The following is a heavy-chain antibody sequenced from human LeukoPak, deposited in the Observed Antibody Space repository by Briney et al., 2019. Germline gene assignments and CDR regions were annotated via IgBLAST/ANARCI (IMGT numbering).Heavy chain of an antibody. J-gene: IGHJ6*03. CDR2: ISGSGGST. D-gene: IGHD2-15*01. CDR3: AREIRGKYCSGGSCYDGYYYHYMDV. CDR1: GFTFSSYA. Sequence: GGSLRLSCAASGFTFSSYAMSWVRQAPGKGLEWVSAISGSGGSTYYADSVKGRFTTSRDNSKNTLYLQMNSLRAEDTAVYYCAREIRGKYCSGGSCYDGYYYHYMDVWGKGTTVTVSS. V-gene: IGHV3-23*01.